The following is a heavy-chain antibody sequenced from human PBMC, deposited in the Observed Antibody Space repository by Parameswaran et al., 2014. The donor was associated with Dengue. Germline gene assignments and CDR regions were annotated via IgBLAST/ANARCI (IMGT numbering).Heavy chain of an antibody. CDR2: ISGSGGST. Sequence: WIRQPPGKGLEWVSAISGSGGSTYYADSVKGRFTISRDNSKNTLYLQMNSLRAEDTAVYYCANLQDIVATIGNYWGQGTLVTVSS. J-gene: IGHJ4*02. V-gene: IGHV3-23*01. CDR3: ANLQDIVATIGNY. D-gene: IGHD5-12*01.